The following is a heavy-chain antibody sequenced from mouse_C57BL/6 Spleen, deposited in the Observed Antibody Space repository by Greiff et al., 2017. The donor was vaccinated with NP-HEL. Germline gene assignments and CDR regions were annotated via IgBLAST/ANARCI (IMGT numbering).Heavy chain of an antibody. CDR1: GYTFTSYT. D-gene: IGHD2-4*01. CDR2: INPSSGYT. J-gene: IGHJ2*01. CDR3: ARYDYGDDFDY. V-gene: IGHV1-4*01. Sequence: QVQLQQSGAELARPGASVKMSCKASGYTFTSYTMHWVKQRPGQGLEWIGYINPSSGYTKYNQKFKDKATLTADKSSSTAYMQLSSLTSEDSAGYYCARYDYGDDFDYWGQGTTLTVSS.